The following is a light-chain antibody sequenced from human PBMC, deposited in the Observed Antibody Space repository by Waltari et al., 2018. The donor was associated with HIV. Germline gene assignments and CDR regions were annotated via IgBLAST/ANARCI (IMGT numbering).Light chain of an antibody. CDR1: SGDVGGYNF. CDR2: NVN. J-gene: IGLJ2*01. V-gene: IGLV2-14*03. Sequence: QSALTQPASVSGSLGQSITISCTGTSGDVGGYNFVSWSQQHPGKAPKLIIYNVNSRPSGVSIRFSGSRSANTASLTISGLQAEDEADYFCCSYTSSGPRYVLFGGGTRLTVL. CDR3: CSYTSSGPRYVL.